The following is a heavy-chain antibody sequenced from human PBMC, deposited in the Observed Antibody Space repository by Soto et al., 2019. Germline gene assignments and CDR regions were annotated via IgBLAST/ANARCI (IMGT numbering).Heavy chain of an antibody. CDR2: VGTYNGDT. J-gene: IGHJ4*02. CDR3: ARDQQVYDILQELDF. V-gene: IGHV1-18*01. CDR1: GYTFTSYG. D-gene: IGHD3-9*01. Sequence: ASVKVSCKASGYTFTSYGISWVRQAPGQGLAWMGWVGTYNGDTHYPQNFQGRVIMTTDTSTNTAYMELKSLRSDDTAIYFCARDQQVYDILQELDFWGQGTLVTVSS.